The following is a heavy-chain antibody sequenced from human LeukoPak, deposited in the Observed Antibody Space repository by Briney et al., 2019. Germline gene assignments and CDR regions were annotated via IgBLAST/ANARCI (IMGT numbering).Heavy chain of an antibody. CDR2: ISGDGGSA. V-gene: IGHV3-43*02. D-gene: IGHD6-13*01. Sequence: VGSLRLSCAASGFTLDYYAMHWGRQAPGNGLEWVSLISGDGGSAYYADSVKGRFTISRDNSKNSLYLQMNSLRTEDTALYYCPEDLYRSMDYWGEGTLVTVSS. CDR1: GFTLDYYA. J-gene: IGHJ4*02. CDR3: PEDLYRSMDY.